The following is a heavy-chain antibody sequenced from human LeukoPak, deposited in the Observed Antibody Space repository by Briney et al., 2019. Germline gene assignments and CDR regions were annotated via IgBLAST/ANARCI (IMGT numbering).Heavy chain of an antibody. V-gene: IGHV3-11*03. CDR3: ARYGCSSSCYGFDC. Sequence: GRFTISRDNAKKSLYLQMSSLRAEDTAVYYCARYGCSSSCYGFDCWGQGTLVTVSS. J-gene: IGHJ4*02. D-gene: IGHD2-2*01.